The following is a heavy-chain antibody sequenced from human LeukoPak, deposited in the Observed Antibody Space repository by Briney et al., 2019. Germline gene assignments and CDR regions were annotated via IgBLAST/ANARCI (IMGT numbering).Heavy chain of an antibody. CDR3: ARDYGRSRDYGMDV. Sequence: GGSLRLSCAASGFTFSSYTMSWVRQAPGKGLVWVSRINADGSSASYADSVKGRFTISRDNAKNTLYLQMNSLRAEDTAMYYCARDYGRSRDYGMDVWGQGTTVTVSS. V-gene: IGHV3-74*01. CDR1: GFTFSSYT. J-gene: IGHJ6*02. CDR2: INADGSSA. D-gene: IGHD3-10*01.